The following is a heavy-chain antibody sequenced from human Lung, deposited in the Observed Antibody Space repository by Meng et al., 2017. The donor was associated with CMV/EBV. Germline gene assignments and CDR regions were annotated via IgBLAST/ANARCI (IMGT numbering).Heavy chain of an antibody. J-gene: IGHJ6*02. CDR2: INQDGSEK. V-gene: IGHV3-7*01. CDR1: GFIFSSYW. CDR3: ARRPWGLDV. Sequence: GGSLRLSGAASGFIFSSYWMSWVRQAPGKGLEWVANINQDGSEKYYVDSVEGRFTISRDNAKDSLYLQMNALRAEDTAVYYCARRPWGLDVWGQGTTVTVSS.